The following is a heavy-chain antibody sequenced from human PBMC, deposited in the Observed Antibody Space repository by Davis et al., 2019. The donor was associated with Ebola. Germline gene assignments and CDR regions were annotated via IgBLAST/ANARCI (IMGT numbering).Heavy chain of an antibody. V-gene: IGHV4-39*07. CDR2: IYYSGST. D-gene: IGHD6-6*01. CDR1: GGSISSSSSY. Sequence: SETLSLTCPVSGGSISSSSSYCGWIRQPPGKGLEWIGSIYYSGSTYYNPSPKSRVTISVDTSKNQFSLKASSVTAADTAVYYCARGPPSIAARLFDYWGQGTLVTVSS. J-gene: IGHJ4*02. CDR3: ARGPPSIAARLFDY.